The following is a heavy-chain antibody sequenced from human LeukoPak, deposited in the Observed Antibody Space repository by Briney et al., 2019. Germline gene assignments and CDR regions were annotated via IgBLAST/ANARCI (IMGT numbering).Heavy chain of an antibody. Sequence: SQTLSLTCAVSGGSISSADYSWNWIRQPPGKGLEWIGNIYSSRSTNYNPSLKSRVTISVDTSKNQFSLKLSSVTAADTAVYYCARALAVPIALQGTLGQYSYYYYMDVWGKGTTVTVSS. J-gene: IGHJ6*03. CDR2: IYSSRST. CDR1: GGSISSADYS. V-gene: IGHV4-61*09. CDR3: ARALAVPIALQGTLGQYSYYYYMDV. D-gene: IGHD2-2*01.